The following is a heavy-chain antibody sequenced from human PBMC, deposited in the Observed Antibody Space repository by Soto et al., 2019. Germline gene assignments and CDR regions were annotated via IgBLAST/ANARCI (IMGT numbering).Heavy chain of an antibody. CDR1: GFSLTTSGVC. CDR3: AHRILRTVFGLVTTTAIYFDF. D-gene: IGHD3-3*01. Sequence: QITLNESGPTVVKPAETLTLTCTFSGFSLTTSGVCVGWIRQSPGKAPEWLALIYWDDDKSYSASLKSRLTITKDTSKNRVVLTMASVDPADTATYSCAHRILRTVFGLVTTTAIYFDFWGQGTPVVVSS. V-gene: IGHV2-5*02. CDR2: IYWDDDK. J-gene: IGHJ4*02.